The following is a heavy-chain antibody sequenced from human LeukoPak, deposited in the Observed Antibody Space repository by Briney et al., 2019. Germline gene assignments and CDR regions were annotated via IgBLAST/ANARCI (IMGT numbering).Heavy chain of an antibody. J-gene: IGHJ4*02. CDR2: ISGSGGST. D-gene: IGHD1-26*01. CDR1: GFTFSSYA. V-gene: IGHV3-23*01. CDR3: ASQGAGSFYYFDY. Sequence: GGSLRLSCAASGFTFSSYAMSWVRQAPGKGLEWVSAISGSGGSTYYADSVKGRFTISRDNSKNTLYLQMNGLRAEDTAVYYCASQGAGSFYYFDYWGQGTLVTVSS.